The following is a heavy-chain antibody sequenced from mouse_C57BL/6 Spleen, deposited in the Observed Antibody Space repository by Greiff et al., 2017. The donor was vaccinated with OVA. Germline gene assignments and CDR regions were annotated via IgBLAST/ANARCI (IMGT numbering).Heavy chain of an antibody. V-gene: IGHV1-80*01. CDR2: IYPGDGDT. CDR3: ARVGDYDVGAWFAD. Sequence: QVQLQQSGAELVKPGASVKISCKASGYAFSSYWMNWVKQRPGKGLEWIGQIYPGDGDTNYNGKFKGKATLTADKSSSTAYMQLSSLTSEDSAVDFCARVGDYDVGAWFADWGKGALVTVAA. D-gene: IGHD2-4*01. J-gene: IGHJ3*01. CDR1: GYAFSSYW.